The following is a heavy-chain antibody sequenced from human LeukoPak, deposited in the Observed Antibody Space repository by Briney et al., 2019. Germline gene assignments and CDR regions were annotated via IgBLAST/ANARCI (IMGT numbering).Heavy chain of an antibody. Sequence: GGSLRLSCAASGFTFSKYGMHWVRQAPGKGLEWVATIKQDGSEKYYGDSVKGRFTISRDHAKNSLYLQMNSLSAGDTAVYYCARGQNTVTIDFCYYMDVWGKGTTVTVSS. J-gene: IGHJ6*03. CDR2: IKQDGSEK. V-gene: IGHV3-7*01. CDR1: GFTFSKYG. D-gene: IGHD4-11*01. CDR3: ARGQNTVTIDFCYYMDV.